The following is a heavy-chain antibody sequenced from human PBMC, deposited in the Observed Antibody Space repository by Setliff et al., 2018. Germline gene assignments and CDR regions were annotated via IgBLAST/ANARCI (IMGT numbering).Heavy chain of an antibody. CDR3: ARTCSGSGCYAGLES. CDR2: LSSANNYI. V-gene: IGHV3-21*01. Sequence: SLKISCEASGFAFASYNMIWVRQAPGKGLEWVSSLSSANNYIVYADSVKGRFTISRDNSKNTLYLQMNSLRPEDTAVYYCARTCSGSGCYAGLESWGQGTPVTVSS. J-gene: IGHJ4*02. CDR1: GFAFASYN. D-gene: IGHD2-15*01.